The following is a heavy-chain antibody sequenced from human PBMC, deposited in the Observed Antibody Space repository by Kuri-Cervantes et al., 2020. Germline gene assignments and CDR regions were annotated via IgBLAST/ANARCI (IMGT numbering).Heavy chain of an antibody. V-gene: IGHV4-28*03. Sequence: LRLSCAVSDYSISSSNWWGWIRQPPGKGLEWIGYIYYSGSTYYNPSLKSRVTISVDRSKNQFSLKLSSVTAADTAVYYCARDATNYDYVWGSCRTYGMDVWGQGTTVTVSS. J-gene: IGHJ6*02. CDR3: ARDATNYDYVWGSCRTYGMDV. CDR2: IYYSGST. D-gene: IGHD3-16*02. CDR1: DYSISSSNW.